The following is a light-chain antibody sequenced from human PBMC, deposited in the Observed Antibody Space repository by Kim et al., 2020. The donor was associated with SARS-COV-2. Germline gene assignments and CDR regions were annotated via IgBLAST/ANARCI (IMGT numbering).Light chain of an antibody. CDR2: NAS. CDR3: QQSYIRPPST. V-gene: IGKV1-39*01. CDR1: RNIGSD. J-gene: IGKJ2*02. Sequence: DIQMNQSPSSLSASIGDRVTITCRASRNIGSDLHWYQQKSGQAPKLLISNASHLQRGVPSRFSGSGSGTDFSLIITSLQPEDFGSYFCQQSYIRPPSTFGPGTKLEIK.